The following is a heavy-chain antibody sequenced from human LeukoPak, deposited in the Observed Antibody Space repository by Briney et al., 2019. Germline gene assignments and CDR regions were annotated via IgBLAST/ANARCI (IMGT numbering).Heavy chain of an antibody. CDR2: IYSGGST. CDR3: ARVFMITFGGVIAIDY. V-gene: IGHV3-53*04. Sequence: PGGSLRLSCAASGFTVSSNYMSWVRQAPGKGLEWVSVIYSGGSTYYADSVKGRFTISRHNSKNTLYLQMNSLRAEDTAVYYCARVFMITFGGVIAIDYWGQGTLVTVSS. CDR1: GFTVSSNY. J-gene: IGHJ4*02. D-gene: IGHD3-16*02.